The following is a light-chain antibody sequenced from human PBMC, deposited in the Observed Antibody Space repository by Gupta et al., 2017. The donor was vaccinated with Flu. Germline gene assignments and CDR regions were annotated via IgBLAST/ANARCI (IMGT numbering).Light chain of an antibody. V-gene: IGLV3-21*02. Sequence: YVLRPSPSVSVAPGQTASITCGGDNIRSKVVHWYQQKPGQAPELVIYDDTERPSGIPERFSGSNSGNTATLTINRVEAGDEADYFCQVWDNDRDDQVFGGGTKLTVL. J-gene: IGLJ3*02. CDR1: NIRSKV. CDR3: QVWDNDRDDQV. CDR2: DDT.